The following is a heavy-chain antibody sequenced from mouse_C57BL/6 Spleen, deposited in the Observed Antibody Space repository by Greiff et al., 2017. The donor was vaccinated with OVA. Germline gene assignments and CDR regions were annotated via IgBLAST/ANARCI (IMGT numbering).Heavy chain of an antibody. CDR1: GYSITSGYD. CDR2: IRYSGST. CDR3: ARGDFYFDY. Sequence: EVQLQESGPGMVKPSQSLSLTCTVTGYSITSGYDWHWIRHFPGNKLEWMGYIRYSGSTNYNPSLKSRISITHDTSKNHVFLKLNSVTTEDTATYYWARGDFYFDYWGQGTTLTVSS. J-gene: IGHJ2*01. V-gene: IGHV3-1*01.